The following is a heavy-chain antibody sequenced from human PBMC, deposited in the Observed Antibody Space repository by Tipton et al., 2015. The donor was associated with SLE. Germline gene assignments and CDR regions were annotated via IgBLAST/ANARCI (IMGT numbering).Heavy chain of an antibody. CDR1: GDSITSDY. D-gene: IGHD1-1*01. Sequence: TLSLTCTVSGDSITSDYWSWIRQPPGKGLEWIGYSTDYSPSLKSRVTISVDTSKNQFSLKLSSVTAADTAIYYCARLSTRLVRDAFDLWGQGTMVTVSS. CDR3: ARLSTRLVRDAFDL. V-gene: IGHV4-4*08. J-gene: IGHJ3*01. CDR2: ST.